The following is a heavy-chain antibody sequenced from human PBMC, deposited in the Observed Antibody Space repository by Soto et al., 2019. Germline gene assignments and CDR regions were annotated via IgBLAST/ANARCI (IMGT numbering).Heavy chain of an antibody. Sequence: QVQLVQSGDEVKKPGASVKVSCKASGYIFVNYGIAWVRHAPGQGPEWMGWISTYTGNTHSASKVQGRLTMTTDTYTSSAYMDLGSLTSDDTAVYYCVMVDNYVTPTPQDVWGQGTTVTVSS. CDR3: VMVDNYVTPTPQDV. J-gene: IGHJ6*02. CDR2: ISTYTGNT. V-gene: IGHV1-18*01. D-gene: IGHD3-16*01. CDR1: GYIFVNYG.